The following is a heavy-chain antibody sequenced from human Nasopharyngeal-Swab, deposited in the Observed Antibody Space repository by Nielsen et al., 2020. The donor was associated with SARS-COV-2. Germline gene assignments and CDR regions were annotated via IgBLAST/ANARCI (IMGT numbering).Heavy chain of an antibody. CDR2: INHSGST. V-gene: IGHV4-34*01. Sequence: WIRQPPGKGLEWIGAINHSGSTNYNPSLKSRVTISVDTSKNQFSLTLSSVTAAGTAVYYCARGSLRRYCSSTSCYASSWFDPWGQGTLVTVSS. CDR3: ARGSLRRYCSSTSCYASSWFDP. J-gene: IGHJ5*02. D-gene: IGHD2-2*01.